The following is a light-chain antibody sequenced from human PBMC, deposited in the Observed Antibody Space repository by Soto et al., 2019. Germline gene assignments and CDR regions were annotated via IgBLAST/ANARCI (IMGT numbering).Light chain of an antibody. CDR2: DAS. Sequence: DIQMTQSPSSLSASVGDRVTITCQASQDISNYLNWYQQKPGKAPKLLIYDASNLETGVPSRFSGSGSGTDFTFTISSPQPEDIATYYCQQYDNLPTFGGGTKVEI. CDR3: QQYDNLPT. V-gene: IGKV1-33*01. J-gene: IGKJ4*01. CDR1: QDISNY.